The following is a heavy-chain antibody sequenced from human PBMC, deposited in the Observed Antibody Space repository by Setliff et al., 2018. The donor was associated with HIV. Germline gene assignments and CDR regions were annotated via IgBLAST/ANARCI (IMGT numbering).Heavy chain of an antibody. CDR3: ARDPPGYGDSNDY. J-gene: IGHJ4*02. CDR1: GGSVGSGSYY. CDR2: IYYSGST. V-gene: IGHV4-61*01. D-gene: IGHD4-17*01. Sequence: SETLSLTCTVSGGSVGSGSYYWSWIRQSPGKGLEWIGYIYYSGSTTYNPTLKSRVTMSIDTSKNQFSLKVRSVSAAVTAVYYCARDPPGYGDSNDYWGQGMLVTVSS.